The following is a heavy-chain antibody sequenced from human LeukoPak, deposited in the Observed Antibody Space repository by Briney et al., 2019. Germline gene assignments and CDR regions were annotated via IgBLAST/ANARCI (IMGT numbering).Heavy chain of an antibody. CDR2: ISSDSYYI. V-gene: IGHV3-21*01. CDR1: GFTFSRYS. Sequence: GALGLSWAASGFTFSRYSMNWGRQAPGEGLEWVSAISSDSYYIYYADSMKGRFTISRDNAKTSLYLQMNSLRAEDTAVYYCARDRSRVSDYWGQGTLVTVSS. J-gene: IGHJ4*02. CDR3: ARDRSRVSDY.